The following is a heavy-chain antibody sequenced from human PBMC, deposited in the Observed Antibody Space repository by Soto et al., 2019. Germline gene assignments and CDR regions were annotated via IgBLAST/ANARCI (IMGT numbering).Heavy chain of an antibody. CDR3: VRDPFYKSGSYYKFPPFDH. Sequence: GGSLRLSCAASGFTVSSYHMSWVRQAPGKGLEWVAVISYDGSDKYYGDSVRGRFTISRDNSKNTMSLQMNTLRAEDTAVYYCVRDPFYKSGSYYKFPPFDHWGQGTLVTVSS. CDR2: ISYDGSDK. J-gene: IGHJ4*02. D-gene: IGHD3-10*01. V-gene: IGHV3-30*03. CDR1: GFTVSSYH.